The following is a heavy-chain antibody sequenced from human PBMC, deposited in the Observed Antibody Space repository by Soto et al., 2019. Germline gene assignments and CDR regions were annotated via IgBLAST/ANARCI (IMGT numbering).Heavy chain of an antibody. CDR2: ISVSGAIT. D-gene: IGHD4-17*01. CDR1: GNTFTIYA. J-gene: IGHJ4*02. Sequence: PGGSLRHSCAASGNTFTIYAMTWVRQPPGRGLEWVSSISVSGAITYYTDSVKGRLTVSRDNSKNTLYLQMSSLRADDTALYYCAKDPNGDYVGAFDSWGQGT. CDR3: AKDPNGDYVGAFDS. V-gene: IGHV3-23*01.